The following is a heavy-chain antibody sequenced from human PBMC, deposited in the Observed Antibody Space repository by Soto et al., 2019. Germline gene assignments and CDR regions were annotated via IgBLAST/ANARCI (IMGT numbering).Heavy chain of an antibody. V-gene: IGHV1-46*01. Sequence: QVQLVQSGVEVKKPGASVKVSCKASGYTFTSQFMYWVRQAPGQGLEWMGIINPSGGSTNYAQKFQGRFTMTRDTSTSTVYMELRGLRSEDTAVYYCASGSTSTPSSGTHPYSALDIWGQGTMVTVSS. CDR2: INPSGGST. CDR1: GYTFTSQF. D-gene: IGHD6-13*01. J-gene: IGHJ3*02. CDR3: ASGSTSTPSSGTHPYSALDI.